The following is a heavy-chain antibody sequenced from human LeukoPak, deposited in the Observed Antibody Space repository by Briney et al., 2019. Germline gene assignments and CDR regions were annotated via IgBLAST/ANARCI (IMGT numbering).Heavy chain of an antibody. Sequence: GGSLRLSCAASGFTFSSYWMSWVRQAPGKGLEWVANIKQDGSEKYYVDSVKGRFTISRDNAKNSLYPQMNSLRAEDTAVYYCARDECSGGSCCYYYYYGMDVWGKGTTVTVSS. J-gene: IGHJ6*04. D-gene: IGHD2-15*01. CDR1: GFTFSSYW. V-gene: IGHV3-7*03. CDR2: IKQDGSEK. CDR3: ARDECSGGSCCYYYYYGMDV.